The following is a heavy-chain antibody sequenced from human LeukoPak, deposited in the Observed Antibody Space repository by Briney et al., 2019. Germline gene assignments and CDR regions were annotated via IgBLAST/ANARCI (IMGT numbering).Heavy chain of an antibody. CDR1: GGSISSGSYY. J-gene: IGHJ4*02. CDR2: IYTSGST. D-gene: IGHD3-16*01. V-gene: IGHV4-61*02. CDR3: ARRGMRFGAEQARY. Sequence: PSETLSLTCTVSGGSISSGSYYWSWIRQPAGKGLEWIGRIYTSGSTNYNPSLKSRVTISVDTSKNQFSLKLSSVTAADTAVYYCARRGMRFGAEQARYWGRGTLVTVSS.